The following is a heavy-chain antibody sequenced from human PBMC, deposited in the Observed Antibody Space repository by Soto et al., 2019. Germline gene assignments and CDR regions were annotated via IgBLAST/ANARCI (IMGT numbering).Heavy chain of an antibody. V-gene: IGHV4-59*01. J-gene: IGHJ6*02. CDR3: AREGSYKNYYYYGMDV. CDR2: IYYSGST. D-gene: IGHD2-15*01. Sequence: QVQLQESGPGLVKPSETLSLTCTVSGGPISSYYWSWIRKPPGKGLEWIGYIYYSGSTNYNPSLKSRVTISVDTSKNQFSLKLSSVTAADTAVYYCAREGSYKNYYYYGMDVWGQGTTVTVSS. CDR1: GGPISSYY.